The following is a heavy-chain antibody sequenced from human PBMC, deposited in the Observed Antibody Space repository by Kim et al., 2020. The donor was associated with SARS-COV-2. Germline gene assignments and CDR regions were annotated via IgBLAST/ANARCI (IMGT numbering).Heavy chain of an antibody. CDR3: ARDISSSSWYVYYYYGMDV. J-gene: IGHJ6*02. Sequence: SGKGRFTISRDNAKNSLYLQMNSLRAEDTAVYYCARDISSSSWYVYYYYGMDVWGQGTTVTVSS. D-gene: IGHD6-13*01. V-gene: IGHV3-11*06.